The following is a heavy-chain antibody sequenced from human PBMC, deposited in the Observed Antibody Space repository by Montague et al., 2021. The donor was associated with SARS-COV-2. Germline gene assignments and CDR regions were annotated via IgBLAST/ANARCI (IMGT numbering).Heavy chain of an antibody. CDR2: IYYSGST. J-gene: IGHJ5*02. Sequence: SETLSLTCTVSDDSISSSSYYWAWIRQPPGKGLEWIGSIYYSGSTYYNPSLKSRVTISVDTSKKQFSLNLRSVTAADTAVYYCARSVVGGTYRHTRWFDPWGQGTLVTVFS. CDR1: DDSISSSSYY. CDR3: ARSVVGGTYRHTRWFDP. V-gene: IGHV4-39*07. D-gene: IGHD3-16*02.